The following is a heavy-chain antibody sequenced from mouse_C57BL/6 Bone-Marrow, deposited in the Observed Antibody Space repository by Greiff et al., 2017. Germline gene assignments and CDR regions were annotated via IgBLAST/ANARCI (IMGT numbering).Heavy chain of an antibody. CDR2: INPDSSTI. Sequence: EVMLVESGGGLVQPGGSLKLSCAASGIDFSRYWMSWVRRAPGNGLEWIGEINPDSSTINYAPSLKDKFIISRDNAKNTLYLQMSKVRSEDTALYYWARGGFYYGSSGYAMDYWGQGTSVTVSS. D-gene: IGHD1-1*01. CDR1: GIDFSRYW. CDR3: ARGGFYYGSSGYAMDY. J-gene: IGHJ4*01. V-gene: IGHV4-1*01.